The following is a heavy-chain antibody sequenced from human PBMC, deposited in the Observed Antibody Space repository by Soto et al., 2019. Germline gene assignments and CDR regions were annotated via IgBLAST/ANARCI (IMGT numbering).Heavy chain of an antibody. CDR2: ISWNSGSI. CDR1: GFTFDDYA. Sequence: GGSLRLSCAASGFTFDDYAMHWVRQAPGKGLEWVSGISWNSGSIGYADSVKGRFTISRDNSKNTLYLQMNSLRAEDTAVYYCAKDKGATDYDGPLDYWGQGTLVTVSS. D-gene: IGHD4-17*01. CDR3: AKDKGATDYDGPLDY. J-gene: IGHJ4*02. V-gene: IGHV3-9*01.